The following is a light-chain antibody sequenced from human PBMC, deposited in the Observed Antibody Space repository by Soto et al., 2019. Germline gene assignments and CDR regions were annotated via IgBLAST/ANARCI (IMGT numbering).Light chain of an antibody. V-gene: IGKV3-15*01. J-gene: IGKJ2*01. CDR1: QSVSSK. CDR3: QQYNNWPPYT. Sequence: EIVMTQSPATLSVSPGERVTLSCWASQSVSSKLAWYQQKPGQAPRLLIYGASTRATGIPARFSGSGSGTEFTLTISSLQSEDYAVYYCQQYNNWPPYTFGQGTKLRSN. CDR2: GAS.